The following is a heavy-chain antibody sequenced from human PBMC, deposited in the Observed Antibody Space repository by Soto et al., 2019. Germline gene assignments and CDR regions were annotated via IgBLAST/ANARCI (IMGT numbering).Heavy chain of an antibody. J-gene: IGHJ4*02. D-gene: IGHD6-13*01. CDR3: AKLASKPATAHFDF. Sequence: GGSLRLPCAASGFIFSNYAMSWVRQAPGKGLEWVSDITGSGAGTYYADSVKGRFTISRDSSEKTVYLQMNILRADDTAVYYCAKLASKPATAHFDFWGQGNVVTVSS. CDR1: GFIFSNYA. V-gene: IGHV3-23*01. CDR2: ITGSGAGT.